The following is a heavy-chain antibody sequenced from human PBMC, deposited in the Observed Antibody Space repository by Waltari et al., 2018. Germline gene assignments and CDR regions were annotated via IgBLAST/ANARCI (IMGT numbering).Heavy chain of an antibody. Sequence: EEQLVQSGAEVKKPGESLKISCKGFGYDFSSYWVGWGRQMPGKGLEWMGIIYPGDYDTRYSPSFQGQVTISADKSTSTAYLQWNSLKASDSAIYYCARRDRDYTAYDLDYWGQGTLVTVSS. J-gene: IGHJ4*02. CDR1: GYDFSSYW. CDR3: ARRDRDYTAYDLDY. V-gene: IGHV5-51*01. CDR2: IYPGDYDT. D-gene: IGHD3-3*01.